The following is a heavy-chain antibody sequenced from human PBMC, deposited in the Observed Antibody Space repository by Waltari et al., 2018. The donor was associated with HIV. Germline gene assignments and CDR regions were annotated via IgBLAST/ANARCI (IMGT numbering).Heavy chain of an antibody. V-gene: IGHV5-10-1*01. J-gene: IGHJ4*02. D-gene: IGHD3-10*01. CDR3: ARTPMVRGVITNYFDY. CDR2: IDPSDSYT. Sequence: EVQLVQSGAEVKKSGESLRISCKGSGYSFTSYWISWVRQMPGKGLEWMGRIDPSDSYTNYSPSFQGHVTISADKSISTAYLQWSSLKASDTAMYYCARTPMVRGVITNYFDYWGQGTLVTVSS. CDR1: GYSFTSYW.